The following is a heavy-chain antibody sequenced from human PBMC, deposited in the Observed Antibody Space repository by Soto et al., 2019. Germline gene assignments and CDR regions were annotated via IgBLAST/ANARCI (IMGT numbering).Heavy chain of an antibody. CDR1: GYTFTNYW. CDR2: INPGDSDT. CDR3: AASIFYYGMDV. Sequence: PGESLKISCKGSGYTFTNYWIGWVRQMPGKGPEWMGIINPGDSDTKYNPSFQGQVTISADKSITTTYLQWSSLKASDTAIYYCAASIFYYGMDVWGQGTTVTVSS. J-gene: IGHJ6*02. V-gene: IGHV5-51*01.